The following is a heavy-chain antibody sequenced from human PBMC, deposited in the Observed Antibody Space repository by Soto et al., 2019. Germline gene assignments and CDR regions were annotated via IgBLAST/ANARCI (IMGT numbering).Heavy chain of an antibody. CDR2: IHHSGRT. CDR3: ARGGDWQFDY. D-gene: IGHD2-21*02. J-gene: IGHJ4*02. Sequence: QVQLQESGPGLVKPSGTLSLTCAVSGDSISSDKWWSWVRQPPGKGLEWIGEIHHSGRTTYNPSRXSRVTILVEKSKNQVSLELSSMTAADTAVYYCARGGDWQFDYWGQGTLVTVSS. V-gene: IGHV4-4*02. CDR1: GDSISSDKW.